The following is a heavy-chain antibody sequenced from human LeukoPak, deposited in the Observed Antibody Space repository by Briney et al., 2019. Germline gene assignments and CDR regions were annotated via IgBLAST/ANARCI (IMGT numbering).Heavy chain of an antibody. CDR3: ARGPIGSNWFDP. V-gene: IGHV3-21*01. CDR2: ISSTSSYI. Sequence: GGSLRLSCAGSGFTFSSYSMNWVRQAPGKGLEWVSSISSTSSYIYYADSVKGRFTISRDNAKNSLYLQMNSLRAEDTAVYYCARGPIGSNWFDPWGQGTLVTVSS. CDR1: GFTFSSYS. J-gene: IGHJ5*02. D-gene: IGHD5/OR15-5a*01.